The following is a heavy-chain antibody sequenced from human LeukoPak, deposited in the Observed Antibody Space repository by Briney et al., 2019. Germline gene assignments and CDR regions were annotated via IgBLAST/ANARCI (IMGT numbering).Heavy chain of an antibody. CDR1: GFTVADYV. J-gene: IGHJ4*02. CDR2: VGGGDDTT. CDR3: AKVLYSVNNFNMIFDK. V-gene: IGHV3-23*01. D-gene: IGHD1-1*01. Sequence: GGSLRLSCSASGFTVADYVMNWVRQTPGGGLQWVATVGGGDDTTYYTDSVRGRFAISRDNFKNTVSLQMNSLRVEDTAVYYCAKVLYSVNNFNMIFDKWGQGTLVTVAS.